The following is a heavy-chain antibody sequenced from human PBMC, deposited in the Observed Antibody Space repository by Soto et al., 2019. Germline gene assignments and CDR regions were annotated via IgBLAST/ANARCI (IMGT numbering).Heavy chain of an antibody. Sequence: SETLSLTCIVSGGSIPSYHWSWIRQFPGQGLELIAYTSYSGNTNYNPSLQSRVTISVDTSKSQFSLKLTSVTAAETAVYYCVRTARQGAVAPHWFDRWGQGTQVTVSS. V-gene: IGHV4-59*08. J-gene: IGHJ5*02. CDR3: VRTARQGAVAPHWFDR. D-gene: IGHD2-21*02. CDR2: TSYSGNT. CDR1: GGSIPSYH.